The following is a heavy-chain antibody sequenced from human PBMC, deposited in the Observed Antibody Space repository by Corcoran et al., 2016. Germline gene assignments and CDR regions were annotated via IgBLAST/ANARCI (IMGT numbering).Heavy chain of an antibody. V-gene: IGHV4-4*07. CDR2: IYTSGST. CDR1: GGSISSYY. Sequence: QVQLQESGPGLVKPSETLSLTCTVSGGSISSYYWSWIRQPAGKGLEWIGRIYTSGSTNYNPSLKSRVTMAEETSKNQFSLKLSSVTAADTAVYYCAGVGVESSSGWSPFDYWGQGTLVTVSS. J-gene: IGHJ4*02. D-gene: IGHD6-19*01. CDR3: AGVGVESSSGWSPFDY.